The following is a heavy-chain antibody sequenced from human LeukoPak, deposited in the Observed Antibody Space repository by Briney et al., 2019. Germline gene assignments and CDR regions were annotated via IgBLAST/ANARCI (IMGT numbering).Heavy chain of an antibody. CDR1: GFTVSSNY. V-gene: IGHV3-66*01. CDR2: IYSGGST. Sequence: GGSLRLSCAASGFTVSSNYMSWVRQAPGKGLEWVSVIYSGGSTYYADSVKGRFTISRDNSKNTLYLQMNSLRAEDTAVYYCARDFEYSSSWSVYYYWGQGTLVTVSS. J-gene: IGHJ4*02. D-gene: IGHD6-13*01. CDR3: ARDFEYSSSWSVYYY.